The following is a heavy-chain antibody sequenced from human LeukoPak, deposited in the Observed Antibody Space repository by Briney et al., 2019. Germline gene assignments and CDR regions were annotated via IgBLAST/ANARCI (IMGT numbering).Heavy chain of an antibody. CDR1: GFTFSSYS. Sequence: GGSLRLSCAASGFTFSSYSMNWVRQAPGKGLEWVSSISSSSSYIYYADSVKGRFTISRDNAKNSLYLQMNSLRAEDTAVYYCARGSDYYGSGSIPRAFDIWGQGTMVTVSS. V-gene: IGHV3-21*01. J-gene: IGHJ3*02. D-gene: IGHD3-10*01. CDR2: ISSSSSYI. CDR3: ARGSDYYGSGSIPRAFDI.